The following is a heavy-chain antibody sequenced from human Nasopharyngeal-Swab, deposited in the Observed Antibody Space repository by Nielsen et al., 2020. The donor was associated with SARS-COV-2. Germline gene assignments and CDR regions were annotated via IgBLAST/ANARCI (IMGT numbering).Heavy chain of an antibody. CDR3: ARAYYFDS. Sequence: GGSLRLSCAASGFTFSSYWMHWVRQAPGKGLVWVARIKSDGSSTSYADSVKGRFTISRDNAKNTSYLQMNSLRAEDTAVYYCARAYYFDSWGQGTLVTVSS. CDR1: GFTFSSYW. J-gene: IGHJ4*02. V-gene: IGHV3-74*01. CDR2: IKSDGSST.